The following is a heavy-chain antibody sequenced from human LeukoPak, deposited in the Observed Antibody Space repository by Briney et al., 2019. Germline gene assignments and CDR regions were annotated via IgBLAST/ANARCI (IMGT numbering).Heavy chain of an antibody. CDR2: INGDGSRT. D-gene: IGHD6-13*01. CDR3: AKINVATAAEIY. Sequence: GGSLRLSCGASGFTFSNHWMHWVRQVPGKGLVWVSRINGDGSRTSYADSVKGRFTISRDNAKNTVYLQMNSLRAEDTAGYYCAKINVATAAEIYWGRGTLVTVSS. CDR1: GFTFSNHW. J-gene: IGHJ4*02. V-gene: IGHV3-74*01.